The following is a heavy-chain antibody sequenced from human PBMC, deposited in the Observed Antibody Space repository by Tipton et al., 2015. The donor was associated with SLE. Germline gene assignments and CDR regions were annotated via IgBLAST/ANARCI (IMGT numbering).Heavy chain of an antibody. V-gene: IGHV4-39*07. Sequence: TLSLTCTVSGGSITSSSYFWGWIRQSPGKGLEWIGNINTGGGTYRNPSLMSRVTISVDTSKTQFSLIVTSVTAADTAVYYCVRGPWAYYFFGMDVWGQGTTVTVSS. CDR3: VRGPWAYYFFGMDV. J-gene: IGHJ6*02. CDR2: INTGGGT. D-gene: IGHD7-27*01. CDR1: GGSITSSSYF.